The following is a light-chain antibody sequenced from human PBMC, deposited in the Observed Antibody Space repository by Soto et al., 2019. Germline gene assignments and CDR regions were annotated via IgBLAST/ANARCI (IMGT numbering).Light chain of an antibody. CDR3: QQYGGSPMYS. J-gene: IGKJ2*03. CDR2: GAS. Sequence: EIVLTQSPGTLSLSPGERATLSCRASQSVINRYVAWYQQKPGQAPRLLIYGASNRASGIPDRFSGSGSGADVTLTVSRLEPEDFAVYYCQQYGGSPMYSFGQGTRLEI. CDR1: QSVINRY. V-gene: IGKV3-20*01.